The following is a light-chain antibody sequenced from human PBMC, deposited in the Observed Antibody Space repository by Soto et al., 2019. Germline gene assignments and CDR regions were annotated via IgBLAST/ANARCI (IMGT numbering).Light chain of an antibody. CDR2: GAS. CDR3: QQYNNWPLT. J-gene: IGKJ4*01. Sequence: ETLMTQSPVTLSVSPGERATLSCRASQSVSSNLAWYQKKPGQAPRLLIYGASTRATGIPARFSGSGSGTEFTLTISSLQSEDFAVYYCQQYNNWPLTFGGGTKVEIK. CDR1: QSVSSN. V-gene: IGKV3-15*01.